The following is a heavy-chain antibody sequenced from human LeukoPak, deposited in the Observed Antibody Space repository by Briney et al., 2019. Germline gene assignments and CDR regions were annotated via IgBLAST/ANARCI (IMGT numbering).Heavy chain of an antibody. CDR2: IYYRGST. CDR3: ATQIAAAGLVDYYYMDV. Sequence: SETLSLTCTVSGVSISSYYWSWIRQSPGKGLEWIGYIYYRGSTNYNPSLKSRVTISLDTSKNQFSLRLSSVTAADTAVYYCATQIAAAGLVDYYYMDVWGKGTTVTVSS. V-gene: IGHV4-59*01. D-gene: IGHD6-13*01. CDR1: GVSISSYY. J-gene: IGHJ6*03.